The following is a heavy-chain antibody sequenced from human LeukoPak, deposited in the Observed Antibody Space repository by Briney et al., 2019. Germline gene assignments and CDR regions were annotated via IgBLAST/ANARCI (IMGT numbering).Heavy chain of an antibody. Sequence: PGGSLRLSCAAAGFTVSSNYMSWVRQAPGKGLEWVSYISSSSSTIYYADSVKGRFTISRDNAKNSLYLQMNSLRAEDTAVYYCARSPYNWNVDYWGQGTLVTVSS. CDR2: ISSSSSTI. V-gene: IGHV3-48*01. CDR1: GFTVSSNY. D-gene: IGHD1-20*01. J-gene: IGHJ4*02. CDR3: ARSPYNWNVDY.